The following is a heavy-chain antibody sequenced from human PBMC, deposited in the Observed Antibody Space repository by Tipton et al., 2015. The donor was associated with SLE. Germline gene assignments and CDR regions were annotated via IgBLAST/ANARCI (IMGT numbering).Heavy chain of an antibody. V-gene: IGHV3-33*01. J-gene: IGHJ4*02. CDR2: IWYDGSNK. CDR1: GFTFSSFA. CDR3: ARDRVREYFDY. Sequence: SLRLSCAASGFTFSSFAMHWVRQAPGKGLEWVAVIWYDGSNKYYADSVKGRFTISRDNAKNSLYLQMNSLRAEDTAVYYCARDRVREYFDYWGQGTLVTVSS. D-gene: IGHD1-26*01.